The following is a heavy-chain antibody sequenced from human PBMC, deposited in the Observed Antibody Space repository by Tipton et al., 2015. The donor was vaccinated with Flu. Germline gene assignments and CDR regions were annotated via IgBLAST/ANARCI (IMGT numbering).Heavy chain of an antibody. Sequence: TLSLTCAVYGGSFSGNYWSWIRQSPGKGLEWIGEINHSGSTNYHPSLKSRVTVSVDPSKNQFFLRLTSVTAADTAVYYCARGRTVRAYDFWSHYQGDVFDIWGQGSLVTVSS. CDR3: ARGRTVRAYDFWSHYQGDVFDI. V-gene: IGHV4-34*01. CDR1: GGSFSGNY. J-gene: IGHJ3*02. D-gene: IGHD3-3*01. CDR2: INHSGST.